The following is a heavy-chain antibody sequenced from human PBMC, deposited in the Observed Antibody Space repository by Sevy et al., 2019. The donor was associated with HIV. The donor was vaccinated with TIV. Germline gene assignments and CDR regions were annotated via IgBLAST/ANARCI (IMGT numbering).Heavy chain of an antibody. Sequence: GGSLRLSCAASGFTFSSYAMSWVRQAPGKGLEWVSAISGSGGSTYYAGSVKGRFTISSDDSKNTLYLQMHCLRAEDTVVYYCAKDLILGGRNAVSTAGYWGQGTLVTVSS. CDR3: AKDLILGGRNAVSTAGY. J-gene: IGHJ4*02. CDR1: GFTFSSYA. CDR2: ISGSGGST. D-gene: IGHD3-3*01. V-gene: IGHV3-23*01.